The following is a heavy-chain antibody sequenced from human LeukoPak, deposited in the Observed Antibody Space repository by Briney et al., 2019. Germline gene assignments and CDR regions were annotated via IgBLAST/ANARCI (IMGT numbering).Heavy chain of an antibody. J-gene: IGHJ4*02. CDR1: GFRFSTYS. CDR3: ARDAEYSSSRFLDY. V-gene: IGHV3-48*01. D-gene: IGHD6-6*01. Sequence: GGSLRLSCAASGFRFSTYSMNWVRQAPGKGLEWVSDISSSSSTINYADSVKGRFTISRDNAKNSLFLQMNSLRAEDTAVYYCARDAEYSSSRFLDYWGQGTLVTVSS. CDR2: ISSSSSTI.